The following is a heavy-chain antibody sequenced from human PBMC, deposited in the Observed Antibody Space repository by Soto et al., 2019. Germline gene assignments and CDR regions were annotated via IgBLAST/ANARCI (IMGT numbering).Heavy chain of an antibody. CDR2: ISYDGNNK. CDR1: EFTFSNYG. CDR3: ARGPSYSDSYFDH. Sequence: GGSLRLSCAASEFTFSNYGMHWVRQAPGKGLQWLAVISYDGNNKYYADSVEGRFTISRDNSKNTVYLQMNSLRLEDTAVYYCARGPSYSDSYFDHWGQGTPVTVSS. J-gene: IGHJ4*02. D-gene: IGHD4-17*01. V-gene: IGHV3-30*03.